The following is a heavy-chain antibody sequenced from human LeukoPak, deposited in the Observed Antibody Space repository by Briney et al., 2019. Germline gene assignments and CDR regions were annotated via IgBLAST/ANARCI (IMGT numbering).Heavy chain of an antibody. Sequence: GGSLRLSCAASGFIFSSYGMRWVRQAPGKGLEWVAIIWPDGTNEYYADSVKGRFTISRDNSKNTLYLQMNSLRVEDTAVYYCARDGTYYYGSGSPKDYWGQGTLVTVSS. V-gene: IGHV3-33*01. CDR1: GFIFSSYG. CDR2: IWPDGTNE. CDR3: ARDGTYYYGSGSPKDY. D-gene: IGHD3-10*01. J-gene: IGHJ4*02.